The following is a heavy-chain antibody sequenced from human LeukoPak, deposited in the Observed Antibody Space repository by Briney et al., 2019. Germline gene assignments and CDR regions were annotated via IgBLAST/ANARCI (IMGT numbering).Heavy chain of an antibody. V-gene: IGHV3-74*01. CDR3: ARAEYLYGMDV. Sequence: GGSLRLSCEVSGFTFSSHWMHWVRQAPGKGPVWVSRTSSDGSTTNYADSVKGRFTISRDNSKNTLYLQMNSLRAEDTAVYYCARAEYLYGMDVWGQGTTVTVS. CDR2: TSSDGSTT. CDR1: GFTFSSHW. J-gene: IGHJ6*02. D-gene: IGHD2-2*02.